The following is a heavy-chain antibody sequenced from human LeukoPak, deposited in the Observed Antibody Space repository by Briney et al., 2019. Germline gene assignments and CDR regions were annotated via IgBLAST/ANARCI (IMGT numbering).Heavy chain of an antibody. CDR2: ISAYNGNT. V-gene: IGHV1-18*01. CDR1: GYTFTSYG. J-gene: IGHJ5*02. D-gene: IGHD4-17*01. Sequence: GASVNVSCKASGYTFTSYGISWVPQAPGRGLEWMGWISAYNGNTNYAQKLQGRVTMTTDTSTSTAYMELRSLRPDDPAVYYCAREEDYGDYVDWFDPWGQGTLVTVSS. CDR3: AREEDYGDYVDWFDP.